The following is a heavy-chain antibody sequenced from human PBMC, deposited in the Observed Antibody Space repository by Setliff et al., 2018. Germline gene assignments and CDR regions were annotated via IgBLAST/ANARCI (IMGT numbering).Heavy chain of an antibody. CDR2: IYSGVTT. D-gene: IGHD1-1*01. CDR1: GDSMNSGVYD. V-gene: IGHV4-39*01. J-gene: IGHJ4*02. CDR3: ARTGTYRYFDY. Sequence: SETLSLTCKVSGDSMNSGVYDWAWIRQPPGKGLEWIGRIYSGVTTYSNSSLKSRVTISVDTSKSQFSLRLNSVTAADTAVYYCARTGTYRYFDYWGRGTLVTVSS.